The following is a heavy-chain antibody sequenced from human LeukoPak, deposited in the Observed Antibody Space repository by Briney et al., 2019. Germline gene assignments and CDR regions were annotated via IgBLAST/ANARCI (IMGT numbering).Heavy chain of an antibody. V-gene: IGHV3-9*01. D-gene: IGHD3-22*01. CDR2: ISWNSGSI. Sequence: GRSLRLSCAASGFTFDDYAMHWVRQAPGKGLEWVSGISWNSGSIGYADSVKGRFTISRDNAKNSLYLQMNSLRAEDTALYYCAKPSGDYYDSSGYYFDYWGQGTLVTVSS. CDR1: GFTFDDYA. CDR3: AKPSGDYYDSSGYYFDY. J-gene: IGHJ4*02.